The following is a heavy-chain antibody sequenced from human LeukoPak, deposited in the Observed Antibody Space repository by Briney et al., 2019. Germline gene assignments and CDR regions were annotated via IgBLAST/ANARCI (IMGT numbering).Heavy chain of an antibody. CDR3: ARVNSGPHYGMDV. V-gene: IGHV4-31*03. Sequence: SETLSLTCTVSGGSISSGGYYWSWIRQHPGKGLEWIGYIYYSGSTYYNPSLKSRVTISVDTSKNQFSLKLSSVTAAGTAVYYCARVNSGPHYGMDVWGQGTTVTVSS. D-gene: IGHD5-12*01. J-gene: IGHJ6*02. CDR1: GGSISSGGYY. CDR2: IYYSGST.